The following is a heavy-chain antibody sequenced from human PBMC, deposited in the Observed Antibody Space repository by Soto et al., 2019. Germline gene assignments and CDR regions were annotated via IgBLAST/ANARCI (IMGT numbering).Heavy chain of an antibody. CDR2: INPNSGGT. D-gene: IGHD6-6*01. CDR3: ARVSSSSSSSPWYFDY. J-gene: IGHJ4*02. V-gene: IGHV1-2*04. CDR1: GYTFTGYY. Sequence: ASVKVSCKASGYTFTGYYMHWVRQAPGQGLEWMGWINPNSGGTNYAQKFQGWVTMTRDTSISTAYMELSRLRSDDTAVYYCARVSSSSSSSPWYFDYWGQGTLVTVSS.